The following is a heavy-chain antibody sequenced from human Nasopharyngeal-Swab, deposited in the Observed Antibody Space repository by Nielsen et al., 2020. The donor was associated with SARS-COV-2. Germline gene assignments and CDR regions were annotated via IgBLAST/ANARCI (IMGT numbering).Heavy chain of an antibody. CDR2: IYYSGGT. J-gene: IGHJ3*02. CDR3: ARGGGLGYYDFWSGYSQTSDAFDI. V-gene: IGHV4-59*01. Sequence: SETLSLTCTVSGGSISSYYWSWIRQPPGKGLEWIGYIYYSGGTNYNPSLKSRVTISVDTSKNQFSLKLSPVTAADTAVYYCARGGGLGYYDFWSGYSQTSDAFDIWGQGTMVTVSS. D-gene: IGHD3-3*01. CDR1: GGSISSYY.